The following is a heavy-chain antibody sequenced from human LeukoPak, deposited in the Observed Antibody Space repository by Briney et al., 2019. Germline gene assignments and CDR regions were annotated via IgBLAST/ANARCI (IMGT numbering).Heavy chain of an antibody. J-gene: IGHJ4*02. Sequence: ASVKVSCKASGYTFTGYYMHWVRQAPGQGLEWMGWISAYNGNTNYAQKLQGRVTMTTDTSTSTAYMELRSLRSDDTAVYYCARYIKGLYSSGIDYWGQGTLVTVSS. CDR3: ARYIKGLYSSGIDY. CDR1: GYTFTGYY. D-gene: IGHD6-19*01. V-gene: IGHV1-18*04. CDR2: ISAYNGNT.